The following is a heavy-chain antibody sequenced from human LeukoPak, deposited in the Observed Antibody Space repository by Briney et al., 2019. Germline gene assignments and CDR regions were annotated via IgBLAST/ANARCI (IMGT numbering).Heavy chain of an antibody. D-gene: IGHD3-9*01. CDR1: GFTFPDYG. Sequence: PGGSLRLSCAASGFTFPDYGMSWVRQAPGKGLEWVSCINWNGGSTAYADSVKGRFTISRDNAKNSLYLQTNSLRAEDTALYYCAISTPYYDILGAAGGLEYFDYWGQGTLVTVSS. J-gene: IGHJ4*02. CDR3: AISTPYYDILGAAGGLEYFDY. V-gene: IGHV3-20*04. CDR2: INWNGGST.